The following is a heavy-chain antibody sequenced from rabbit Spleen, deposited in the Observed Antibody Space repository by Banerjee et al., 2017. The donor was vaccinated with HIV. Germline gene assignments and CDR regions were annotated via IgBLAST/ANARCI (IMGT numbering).Heavy chain of an antibody. J-gene: IGHJ6*01. CDR3: ARDTSSSFSSYGMDL. CDR1: GFSFSSSYW. V-gene: IGHV1S45*01. Sequence: EESGGGLVQPEGSLTLTCTASGFSFSSSYWICWVRQAPGKGLEWIGCIDAGSSGFTYFATWAQGRFTISKISSTTVTLQMTRLTAADTATYFCARDTSSSFSSYGMDLWGPGTLVPVS. CDR2: IDAGSSGFT. D-gene: IGHD1-1*01.